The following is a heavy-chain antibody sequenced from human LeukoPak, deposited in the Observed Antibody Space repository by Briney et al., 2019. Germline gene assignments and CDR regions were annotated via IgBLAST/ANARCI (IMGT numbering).Heavy chain of an antibody. J-gene: IGHJ4*02. CDR3: AIGVGGQWYSSRGFDY. Sequence: GASVKVSCKASGYSFTSYGISWVRQAPGQGLEWMGWISAYNGNTNYAQKLQGRVTMTTDTSTSTAYMELRSLRSDDTAVYYCAIGVGGQWYSSRGFDYWGQGTLVTVSS. CDR1: GYSFTSYG. D-gene: IGHD6-13*01. CDR2: ISAYNGNT. V-gene: IGHV1-18*01.